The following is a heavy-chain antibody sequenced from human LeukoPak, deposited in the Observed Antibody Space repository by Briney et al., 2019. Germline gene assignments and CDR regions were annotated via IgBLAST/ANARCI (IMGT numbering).Heavy chain of an antibody. V-gene: IGHV4-30-2*01. D-gene: IGHD1-26*01. CDR3: ARDRGSYYYYYMDV. CDR2: IYHSGST. J-gene: IGHJ6*03. Sequence: SETLSLTCTVSGGSISSGGYYWSWIRQPPGKGLEWIGYIYHSGSTYYNPSLKSRVTISVDTSKNQFSLKLSSVTAADTAVYYCARDRGSYYYYYMDVWGKGTTVTVSS. CDR1: GGSISSGGYY.